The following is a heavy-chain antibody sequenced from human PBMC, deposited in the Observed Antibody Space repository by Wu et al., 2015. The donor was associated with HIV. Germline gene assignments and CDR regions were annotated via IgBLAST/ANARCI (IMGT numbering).Heavy chain of an antibody. V-gene: IGHV1-8*02. CDR1: GGTFSSYA. D-gene: IGHD1-26*01. Sequence: QVQLVQSGAEVKKPGSSVKVSCKASGGTFSSYAISWVRHAPGRGLEWMGWLNPKSGSAGFGRDFQGRISMTKNNSISTVYMELSGLTSDDTAIYYCARVGVLLTSAELLEYFQHWGQGTRVVVSS. CDR3: ARVGVLLTSAELLEYFQH. CDR2: LNPKSGSA. J-gene: IGHJ1*01.